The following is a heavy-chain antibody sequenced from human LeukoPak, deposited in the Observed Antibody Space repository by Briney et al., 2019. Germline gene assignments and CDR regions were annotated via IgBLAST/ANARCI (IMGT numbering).Heavy chain of an antibody. J-gene: IGHJ4*02. CDR3: ARVYPDFDWLLYTSYFDY. D-gene: IGHD3-9*01. CDR2: ISAYNGNT. Sequence: GASVTVSCKASGYTFTSYYMHWVRQAPGQGLEWMGWISAYNGNTNYAQKLQGRVTMTTDTSTSTAYMELRSLRSDDTAVYYCARVYPDFDWLLYTSYFDYWGQGTLVTVSS. V-gene: IGHV1-18*04. CDR1: GYTFTSYY.